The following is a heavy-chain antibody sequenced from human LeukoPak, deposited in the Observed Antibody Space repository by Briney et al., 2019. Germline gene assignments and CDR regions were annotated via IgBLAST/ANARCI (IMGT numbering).Heavy chain of an antibody. J-gene: IGHJ4*02. CDR2: ISAYNGST. CDR3: GRAGYSYGYVGYFDY. CDR1: GYTFSIYS. V-gene: IGHV1-18*04. D-gene: IGHD5-18*01. Sequence: GASLKVSCKASGYTFSIYSIAWVRQAPGQGLEWMGWISAYNGSTKYAQKFQGRVTMTTDTSTSTAYMELRSLRSDDTAVYYCGRAGYSYGYVGYFDYWGQGTLVTVSS.